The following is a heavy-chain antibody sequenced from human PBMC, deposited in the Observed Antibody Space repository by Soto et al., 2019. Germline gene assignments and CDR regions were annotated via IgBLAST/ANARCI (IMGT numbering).Heavy chain of an antibody. CDR3: ARVASSGYFDDYYYGMDV. V-gene: IGHV4-59*08. D-gene: IGHD3-22*01. CDR1: GGSISSYY. Sequence: SETLSLTCTVSGGSISSYYWSWIRQPPGKALEWIGYIYSSGNTNYNPSLKSRVTISVDTSKNQFSLKLSSVTAADTAVYYCARVASSGYFDDYYYGMDVWGQGTTVTVSS. CDR2: IYSSGNT. J-gene: IGHJ6*02.